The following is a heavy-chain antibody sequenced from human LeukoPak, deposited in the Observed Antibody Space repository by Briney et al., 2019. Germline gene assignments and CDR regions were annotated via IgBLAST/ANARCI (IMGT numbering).Heavy chain of an antibody. CDR2: IGTSGRYI. Sequence: GGSLRLSCAASGFTFSGSTMNWVRQAPGKGLEWVSSIGTSGRYIYYADSVKGRFTVSRDNAKNSLFLQMHSLRADDTAVYYWACKTGTTYYYYYYMDLWGTGTTVTVSS. CDR3: ACKTGTTYYYYYYMDL. J-gene: IGHJ6*03. V-gene: IGHV3-21*01. CDR1: GFTFSGST. D-gene: IGHD1-7*01.